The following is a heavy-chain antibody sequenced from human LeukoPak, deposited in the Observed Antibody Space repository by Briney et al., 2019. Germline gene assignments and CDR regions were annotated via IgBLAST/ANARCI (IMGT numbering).Heavy chain of an antibody. CDR1: GGSISSGSYY. D-gene: IGHD4-23*01. Sequence: SETLSLTCTVSGGSISSGSYYWSWIRQPAGKGLEWIGRIYTSGSTNYNPSLKSRVTISVDTSKNRFSLKLSSVTAADTAVYYCARGEAYGGRPYWGQGTLVTVSS. CDR2: IYTSGST. J-gene: IGHJ4*02. CDR3: ARGEAYGGRPY. V-gene: IGHV4-61*02.